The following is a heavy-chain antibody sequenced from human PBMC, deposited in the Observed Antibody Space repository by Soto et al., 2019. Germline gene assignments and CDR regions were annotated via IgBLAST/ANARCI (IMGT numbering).Heavy chain of an antibody. CDR3: AREGNLGRWLQPLDF. Sequence: PSETLSLTCTVSGDSISAYSWSWVRQPPGKGLEWIGNIHYNGNTKYNPSLKSRVTMSVDTSKNHFSLRLISVTAADTAIYFCAREGNLGRWLQPLDFWGQGTLVTVSS. J-gene: IGHJ4*02. CDR2: IHYNGNT. D-gene: IGHD5-12*01. CDR1: GDSISAYS. V-gene: IGHV4-59*01.